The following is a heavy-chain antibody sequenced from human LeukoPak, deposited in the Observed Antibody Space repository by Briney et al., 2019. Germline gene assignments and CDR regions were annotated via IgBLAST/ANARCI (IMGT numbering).Heavy chain of an antibody. V-gene: IGHV3-66*03. CDR2: ISSCGTT. CDR1: GFIFRSKY. Sequence: PGGSLRLSCAASGFIFRSKYMSWVRQAPGEGLEWVSFISSCGTTFYADSVKGRFTISRDTSKKTLYFQMNSLRAEDTAVYYCARAAVAVAAYFDYWGQGTLVTVSS. CDR3: ARAAVAVAAYFDY. J-gene: IGHJ4*02. D-gene: IGHD6-19*01.